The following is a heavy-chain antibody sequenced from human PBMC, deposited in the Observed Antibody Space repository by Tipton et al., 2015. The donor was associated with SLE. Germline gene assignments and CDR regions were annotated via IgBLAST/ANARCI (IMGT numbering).Heavy chain of an antibody. CDR1: GDSLSNYY. J-gene: IGHJ3*02. CDR2: IFTSGFT. CDR3: ARVDGSGPDAFDI. Sequence: GLVKPSETLSLTCTVSGDSLSNYYWSWIRQPAGKGLEWMGQIFTSGFTNYNPSLKSRVAISVDTYKNQFSLKLSSVTAADTAVYYCARVDGSGPDAFDIWGQGTMVTVSS. V-gene: IGHV4-4*07. D-gene: IGHD3-10*01.